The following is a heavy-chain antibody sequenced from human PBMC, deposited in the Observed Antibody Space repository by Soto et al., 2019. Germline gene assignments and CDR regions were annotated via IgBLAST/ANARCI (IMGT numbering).Heavy chain of an antibody. V-gene: IGHV1-69*12. CDR3: ARAPPAQYSSCWYYYYYGMDV. J-gene: IGHJ6*02. D-gene: IGHD6-13*01. CDR2: IIPIFGTA. Sequence: QVQLVQSGAEVKKPGSSVKVSCKASGGTFSSYAISWVRQAPGQGLEWMGGIIPIFGTANYAQKFQGRVTITADDSTSTAYMELSSRGSEDTAVYYCARAPPAQYSSCWYYYYYGMDVWGHGSTVAVSS. CDR1: GGTFSSYA.